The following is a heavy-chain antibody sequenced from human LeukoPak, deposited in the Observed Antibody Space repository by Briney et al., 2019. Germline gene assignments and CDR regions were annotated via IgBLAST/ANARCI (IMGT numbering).Heavy chain of an antibody. CDR3: ARGPNLWSDFDY. V-gene: IGHV4-4*07. D-gene: IGHD3-3*01. J-gene: IGHJ4*02. CDR1: GGSISSYY. Sequence: SETLSLTCTVSGGSISSYYWSWIRQPAGKGLEWIGRIYTSGSTNYNPSPKSRVTMSVDTSKNQFSLKLSSVTAADTAVYYCARGPNLWSDFDYWGQGTLVTVSS. CDR2: IYTSGST.